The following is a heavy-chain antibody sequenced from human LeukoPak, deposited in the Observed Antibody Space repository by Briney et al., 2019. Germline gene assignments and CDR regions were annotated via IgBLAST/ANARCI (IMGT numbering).Heavy chain of an antibody. D-gene: IGHD3-9*01. CDR2: IYHSGST. J-gene: IGHJ5*02. Sequence: MTSGTLSLTCAVSGGSISSSNWWSWVRQPPGKGLEWIGEIYHSGSTNYNPSLKSRVTISVDKSKNQFSLKLSSVTAADTAVYYCASGYDILTGYYSSWFDPWGQGTLVTVSS. V-gene: IGHV4-4*02. CDR3: ASGYDILTGYYSSWFDP. CDR1: GGSISSSNW.